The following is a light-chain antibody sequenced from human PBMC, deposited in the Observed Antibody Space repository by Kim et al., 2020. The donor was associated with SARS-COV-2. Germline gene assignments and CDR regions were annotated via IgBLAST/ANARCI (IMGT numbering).Light chain of an antibody. CDR2: EVI. J-gene: IGLJ2*01. Sequence: GQSVTISCTGTSSDIGGYDYVSWYQEHPGKAPKLMIYEVIKRPSGVPDRFSGSKSGNTASLTVSGLQADDEADYYCSSYAGSNNLVFGGGTQLTVL. CDR1: SSDIGGYDY. CDR3: SSYAGSNNLV. V-gene: IGLV2-8*01.